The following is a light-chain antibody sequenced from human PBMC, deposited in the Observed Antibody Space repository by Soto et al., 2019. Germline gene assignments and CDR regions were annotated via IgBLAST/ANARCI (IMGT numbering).Light chain of an antibody. J-gene: IGKJ2*01. V-gene: IGKV3-15*01. CDR2: GAS. Sequence: DTVMTQSPATLSVSPGERATLSCRASQSVSSNLAWYQQKPGQAPRLLIHGASTRATGIPARFSGSGSGTEFTLTISSLQSEDFAVYYCQQYNNWPPYTFGQGTKLEIK. CDR1: QSVSSN. CDR3: QQYNNWPPYT.